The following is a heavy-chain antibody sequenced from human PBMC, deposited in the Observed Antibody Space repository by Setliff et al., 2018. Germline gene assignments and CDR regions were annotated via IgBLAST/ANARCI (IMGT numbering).Heavy chain of an antibody. D-gene: IGHD3-10*01. V-gene: IGHV3-74*01. CDR3: AKNGFGVVALGVNNWFDP. CDR1: GFTFTSYW. CDR2: ITRDGSST. J-gene: IGHJ5*02. Sequence: QPGGSLRLSCAASGFTFTSYWMHWVRQAPGKGLVWVSGITRDGSSTSYADSVKGRFTISRDNSKNTLYLQMNSLRAEDTAVYYCAKNGFGVVALGVNNWFDPWGQGTLVTVSS.